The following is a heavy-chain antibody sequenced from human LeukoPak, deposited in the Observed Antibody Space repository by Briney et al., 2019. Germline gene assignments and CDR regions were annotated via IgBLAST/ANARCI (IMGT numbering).Heavy chain of an antibody. CDR2: IIPIFGTA. Sequence: GASVKVSCKASGGTFSSYAISWVRQAPGQGLEWMGGIIPIFGTANYAQKFQGRVTITADESTSTAYMELSSLRSEDTAVYYCARLGIAVAGSYFDYWGQGTLVTVSS. D-gene: IGHD6-19*01. CDR3: ARLGIAVAGSYFDY. J-gene: IGHJ4*02. V-gene: IGHV1-69*13. CDR1: GGTFSSYA.